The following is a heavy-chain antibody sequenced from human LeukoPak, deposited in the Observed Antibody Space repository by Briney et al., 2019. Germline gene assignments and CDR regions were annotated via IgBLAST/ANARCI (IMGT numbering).Heavy chain of an antibody. J-gene: IGHJ3*02. CDR1: GFTFSAYY. Sequence: GGSLRLSCAASGFTFSAYYMSWIRQAPGKGLEYISYISSSGTTMYYADSVKGRFTISRDNAKNSLYLQMNSLRAEDTAVYYCARDSSTVLTSAFDIWGQGTMVTVSS. D-gene: IGHD4-11*01. CDR2: ISSSGTTM. V-gene: IGHV3-11*01. CDR3: ARDSSTVLTSAFDI.